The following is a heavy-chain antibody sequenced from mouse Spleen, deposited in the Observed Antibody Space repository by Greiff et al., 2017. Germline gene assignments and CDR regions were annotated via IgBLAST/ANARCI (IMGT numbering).Heavy chain of an antibody. D-gene: IGHD4-1*01. CDR1: GFSLTSYG. V-gene: IGHV2-2*01. CDR3: ARTLLTGTWYFDV. CDR2: IWSGGST. J-gene: IGHJ1*01. Sequence: QVQLKQSGPGLVQPSQSLSITCTVSGFSLTSYGVHWVRQSPGKGLEWLGVIWSGGSTDYNAAFISRLSISKDNSKSQVFFKMNSLQADDTAIYYCARTLLTGTWYFDVWGAGTTVTVSS.